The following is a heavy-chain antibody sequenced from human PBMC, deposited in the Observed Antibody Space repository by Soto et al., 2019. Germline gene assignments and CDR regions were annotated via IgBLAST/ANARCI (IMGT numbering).Heavy chain of an antibody. J-gene: IGHJ6*02. CDR3: VKDFRRYTNGLEV. Sequence: EVQLVESGGGLVEPGKSLRLSCVVSGLTYEDFAMHWVRQAPGKGLEWVSGISWNSASTGYADSVTGRFTISRDNAKNSLYLQMRNLTGDDTAMYYCVKDFRRYTNGLEVWGPGTSVTVSS. V-gene: IGHV3-9*01. CDR1: GLTYEDFA. CDR2: ISWNSAST. D-gene: IGHD5-18*01.